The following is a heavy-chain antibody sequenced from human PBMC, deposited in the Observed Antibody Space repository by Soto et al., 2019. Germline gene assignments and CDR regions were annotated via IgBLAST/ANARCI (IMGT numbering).Heavy chain of an antibody. D-gene: IGHD2-2*01. CDR1: GYTFTSYY. CDR2: INPRGGST. Sequence: GASVKVSCKASGYTFTSYYMHWVRQAPGQGLEWMALINPRGGSTAYAQKFQGRVTMTRDTSTSTVYMELSSLTSEDTAVYYCARGTSPAFDCWGQGTLVTVSS. J-gene: IGHJ4*02. V-gene: IGHV1-46*01. CDR3: ARGTSPAFDC.